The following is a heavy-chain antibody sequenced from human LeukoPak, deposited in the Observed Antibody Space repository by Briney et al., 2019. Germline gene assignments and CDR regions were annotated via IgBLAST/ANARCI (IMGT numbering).Heavy chain of an antibody. CDR2: INPNSGDS. Sequence: AASVKVSCKASGYTFTGHYMHWVRQAPGQGLEWMGWINPNSGDSSYAQKFQGRVAMTRDTSISTAYLELSRLRSDDTAVYFCARKTSSGWELDYWGQGTLVTLPS. V-gene: IGHV1-2*02. CDR3: ARKTSSGWELDY. CDR1: GYTFTGHY. J-gene: IGHJ4*02. D-gene: IGHD6-19*01.